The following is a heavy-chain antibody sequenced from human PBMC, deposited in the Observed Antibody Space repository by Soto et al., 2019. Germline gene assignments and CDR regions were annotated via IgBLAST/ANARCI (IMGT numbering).Heavy chain of an antibody. J-gene: IGHJ6*02. V-gene: IGHV1-18*04. D-gene: IGHD1-1*01. Sequence: QVQLVQSGAEVKKPGASVKVSCKASGYTFTSYGISWVRQAPGQGLEWMGWISAYNGNTNYAQKLQGRVTMTTDTSTSTAYMELRSLRADDTAVYYCARDRGRVRYTYYDGMDVWGQGTTVTVSS. CDR3: ARDRGRVRYTYYDGMDV. CDR2: ISAYNGNT. CDR1: GYTFTSYG.